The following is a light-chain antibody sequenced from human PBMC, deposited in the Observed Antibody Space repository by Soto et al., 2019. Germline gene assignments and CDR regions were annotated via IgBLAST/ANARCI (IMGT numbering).Light chain of an antibody. CDR3: AAWDDSLNGFYV. J-gene: IGLJ1*01. CDR2: SNN. V-gene: IGLV1-44*01. CDR1: SSNIGSNT. Sequence: QSVLTQLPSASGTPGQRVTISCSGGSSNIGSNTVNWYQQLPGTAPKLLIYSNNQRPSGVPDRFSGSKSGTSASLAISGLQSEDEADYYCAAWDDSLNGFYVFGTGTKSPS.